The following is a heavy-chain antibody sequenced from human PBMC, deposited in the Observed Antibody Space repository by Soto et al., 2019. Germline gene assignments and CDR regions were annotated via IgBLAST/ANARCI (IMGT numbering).Heavy chain of an antibody. Sequence: QVQLVQSGAEVKKPGSSVKVSCKASGGTFSRHGISWVRQAPGQGLEWLGGIPPIFGTANYPQKFQGRVTITAAESTSTAYIALSSLRSEYTAVSYCASNDDTFTGSYSYGMDLWGHGTTVTVSS. D-gene: IGHD3-9*01. CDR3: ASNDDTFTGSYSYGMDL. V-gene: IGHV1-69*12. CDR2: IPPIFGTA. J-gene: IGHJ6*02. CDR1: GGTFSRHG.